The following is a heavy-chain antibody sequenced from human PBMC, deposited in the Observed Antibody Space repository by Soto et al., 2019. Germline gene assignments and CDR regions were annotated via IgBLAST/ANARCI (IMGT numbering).Heavy chain of an antibody. V-gene: IGHV1-18*01. CDR2: ISANNGNT. J-gene: IGHJ4*02. CDR1: GYTFTSYG. D-gene: IGHD6-13*01. CDR3: ARRGSKEQLGRKDCDY. Sequence: QVQLVQSGAEVKKPGASVKVSCEASGYTFTSYGISWVRQAPGQGLEWMGWISANNGNTNYAQKLQGRVTRTTDTSTSTAYMELRSLRSDDTAVYYCARRGSKEQLGRKDCDYWGQGTLVTVSS.